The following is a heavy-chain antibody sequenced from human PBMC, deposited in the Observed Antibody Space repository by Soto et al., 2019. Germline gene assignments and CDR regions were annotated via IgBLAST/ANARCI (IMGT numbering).Heavy chain of an antibody. CDR3: ARNDYVWGSYRYNFDY. Sequence: PGGSLRLSCAASGFTFSSYAMSWVRQAPGKGLEWVSAISGSGGSTYYADSVKGRFTISRDNSKNTLYLQMNSLRAEDTAVYYCARNDYVWGSYRYNFDYWGQGTLVTVSS. V-gene: IGHV3-23*01. CDR2: ISGSGGST. D-gene: IGHD3-16*02. J-gene: IGHJ4*02. CDR1: GFTFSSYA.